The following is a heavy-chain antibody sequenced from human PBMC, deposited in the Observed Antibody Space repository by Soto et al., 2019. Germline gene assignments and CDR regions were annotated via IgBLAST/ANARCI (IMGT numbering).Heavy chain of an antibody. J-gene: IGHJ4*02. D-gene: IGHD1-26*01. CDR1: GGTFSSYS. Sequence: QVQLVQSGAEVKKPGSSVKVSCKASGGTFSSYSINWVRQAPGQGREWMGEIIPIFGTENYAQKFQGRVTITADEATSTAYMALSSLRSEDTAVYYCARDGGRHSGGIDYWGQGTLVTVSS. CDR3: ARDGGRHSGGIDY. CDR2: IIPIFGTE. V-gene: IGHV1-69*01.